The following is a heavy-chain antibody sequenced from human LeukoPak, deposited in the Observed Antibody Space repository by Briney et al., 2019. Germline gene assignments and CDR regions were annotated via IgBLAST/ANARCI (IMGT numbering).Heavy chain of an antibody. CDR1: GVSISSYY. Sequence: SETLSLTCTVSGVSISSYYWSWIRQPPGKGLEWIGYIYYSGSTNYNPSLKSRVTISVDTSKNQFSLKLSSVTAADTAVYYCAMYNWNDYYYMDVWGKGTTVTVSS. V-gene: IGHV4-59*01. J-gene: IGHJ6*03. D-gene: IGHD1-20*01. CDR3: AMYNWNDYYYMDV. CDR2: IYYSGST.